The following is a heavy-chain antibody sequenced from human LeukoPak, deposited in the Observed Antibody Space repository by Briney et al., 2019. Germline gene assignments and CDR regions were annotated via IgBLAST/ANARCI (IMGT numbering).Heavy chain of an antibody. J-gene: IGHJ6*03. D-gene: IGHD3-10*01. Sequence: ASVKVSCKASGGTFSSYAISWVRQAPGQGLEWMGWISAYNGNTNYAQKLQGRVTMTTDTSTSTAYMELRSLRSDDTAVYYCARILEVRASSYYMDVWGKGTTVTISS. CDR2: ISAYNGNT. V-gene: IGHV1-18*01. CDR3: ARILEVRASSYYMDV. CDR1: GGTFSSYA.